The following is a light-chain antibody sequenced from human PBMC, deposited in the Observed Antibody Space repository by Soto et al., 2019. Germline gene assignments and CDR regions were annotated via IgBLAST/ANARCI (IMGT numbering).Light chain of an antibody. CDR1: QSVSSY. CDR2: DAS. CDR3: QQYGSLPWT. V-gene: IGKV3-20*01. J-gene: IGKJ1*01. Sequence: EIVLTQSPGTLSLSPGERATLSCRASQSVSSYITWYQQNPGQAPRLLIYDASTRATGIPDRFSGSGSGTDFTLTISRLEPEDFAVYHCQQYGSLPWTFGQGTKVEIK.